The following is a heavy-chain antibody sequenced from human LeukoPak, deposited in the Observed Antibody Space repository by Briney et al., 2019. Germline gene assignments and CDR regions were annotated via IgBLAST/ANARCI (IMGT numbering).Heavy chain of an antibody. CDR2: ISGSGGST. Sequence: GGSLRLSCAASGFTFSSYAMSWVRQAPGKGLEWVSAISGSGGSTYYADSVKGRFTISRDNSKNTLYLQMNSLRAEDTAVYYCAKRYEAIFGVVTPGGYFDYWGQGTLVTVSS. CDR1: GFTFSSYA. V-gene: IGHV3-23*01. J-gene: IGHJ4*02. D-gene: IGHD3-3*01. CDR3: AKRYEAIFGVVTPGGYFDY.